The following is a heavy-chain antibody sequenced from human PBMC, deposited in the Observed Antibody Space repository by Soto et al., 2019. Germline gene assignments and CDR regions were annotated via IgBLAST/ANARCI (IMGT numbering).Heavy chain of an antibody. Sequence: ASVKVSCKASGYTFTSYAMHWVRQAPGQRLEWMGWINAGNGNTKYSQKFQGRVTITRDTSASTAYMELSSLRSEDTAVYYCARGIGCSSISCTNIYYYYYYMDVWGKGTTVTVSS. D-gene: IGHD2-2*01. CDR1: GYTFTSYA. V-gene: IGHV1-3*01. CDR2: INAGNGNT. J-gene: IGHJ6*03. CDR3: ARGIGCSSISCTNIYYYYYYMDV.